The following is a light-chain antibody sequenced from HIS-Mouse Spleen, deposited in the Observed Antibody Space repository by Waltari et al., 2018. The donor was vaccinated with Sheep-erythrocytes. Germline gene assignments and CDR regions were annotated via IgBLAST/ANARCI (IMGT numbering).Light chain of an antibody. CDR2: EVS. CDR1: SSDVGGYNY. Sequence: QSALTQPASVSGSPGQSITISCTGTSSDVGGYNYVSWYQQHPGKAPKLMIYEVSNRPSGVSNRVSGSKSGNTASLTISGLQAEDEADYYCCSYAGSYNHVFATGTKVTVL. J-gene: IGLJ1*01. CDR3: CSYAGSYNHV. V-gene: IGLV2-14*01.